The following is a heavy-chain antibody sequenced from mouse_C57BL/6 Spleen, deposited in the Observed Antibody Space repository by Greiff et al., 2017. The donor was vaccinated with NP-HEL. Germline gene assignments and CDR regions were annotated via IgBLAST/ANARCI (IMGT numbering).Heavy chain of an antibody. V-gene: IGHV5-9*01. Sequence: EVKVVESGGGLVKPGGSLKLSCAASGFTFSSYTMSWVRQTPEKRLEWVATISGGGGNTYYPDSVKGRFTISRDNAKNTLYLQMSSLRSEDTALYYCARPYDYDAMDYWGQGTSVTVSS. CDR3: ARPYDYDAMDY. CDR2: ISGGGGNT. CDR1: GFTFSSYT. D-gene: IGHD6-5*01. J-gene: IGHJ4*01.